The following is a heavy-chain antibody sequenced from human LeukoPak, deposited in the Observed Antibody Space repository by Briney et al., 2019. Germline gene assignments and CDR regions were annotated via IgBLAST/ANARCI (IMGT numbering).Heavy chain of an antibody. CDR2: IVVGRGNT. CDR3: SYDFWSGYYFDY. J-gene: IGHJ4*02. D-gene: IGHD3-3*01. CDR1: GFTFTSSA. V-gene: IGHV1-58*01. Sequence: SVKVSCKASGFTFTSSAVQWVRQARGQRLEWIGWIVVGRGNTNYAQKFQERVTITRDMSTSTAYMELSSLRSEDTAVYYCSYDFWSGYYFDYWGQGTLVTVSS.